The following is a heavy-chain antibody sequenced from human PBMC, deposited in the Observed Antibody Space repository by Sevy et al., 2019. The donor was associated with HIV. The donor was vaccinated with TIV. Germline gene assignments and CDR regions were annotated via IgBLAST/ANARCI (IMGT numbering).Heavy chain of an antibody. D-gene: IGHD3-22*01. CDR1: GYTFTAYY. Sequence: ASVNVSCKASGYTFTAYYVHWVRQAPGQGLEWMGRINPNSGGTNDAQKFQGRVTMTRDTSISTAYMELSGLRYDDTAVYHCARAYYYDSSAYYFDHWGQGTLVTVSS. CDR2: INPNSGGT. V-gene: IGHV1-2*06. CDR3: ARAYYYDSSAYYFDH. J-gene: IGHJ4*02.